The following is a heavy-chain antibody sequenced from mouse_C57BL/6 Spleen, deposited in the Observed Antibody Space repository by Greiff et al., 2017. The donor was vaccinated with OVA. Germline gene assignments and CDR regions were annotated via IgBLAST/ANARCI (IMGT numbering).Heavy chain of an antibody. J-gene: IGHJ2*01. V-gene: IGHV1-50*01. D-gene: IGHD1-1*01. Sequence: QVQLQQPGAELVKPGASVKLSCKASGYTFTSYWMQWVKQRPGQGLEWIGEIDPSDSYTNYNQKFKGKATLTVDTSSSTAYMQLSSLTSEDSAVYYCARSNYYGYYFDYWGQGTTLTVSS. CDR1: GYTFTSYW. CDR2: IDPSDSYT. CDR3: ARSNYYGYYFDY.